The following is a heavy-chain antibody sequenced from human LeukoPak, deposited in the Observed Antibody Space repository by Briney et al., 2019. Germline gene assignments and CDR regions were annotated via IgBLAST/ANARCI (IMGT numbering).Heavy chain of an antibody. CDR1: GFTFSSYA. V-gene: IGHV3-30*03. J-gene: IGHJ5*02. Sequence: GGSLRLSCAASGFTFSSYAMSWVRQAPGKGLEWVAVISYDGSNKYYADSVKGRFTISRDNSKNTLYLQMNSLRAEDTAVYYCARDFFAGYYPYNWFDPWGQGTLVTVSS. CDR2: ISYDGSNK. CDR3: ARDFFAGYYPYNWFDP. D-gene: IGHD3-22*01.